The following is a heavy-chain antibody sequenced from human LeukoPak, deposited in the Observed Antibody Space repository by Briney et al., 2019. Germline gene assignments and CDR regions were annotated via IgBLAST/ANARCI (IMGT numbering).Heavy chain of an antibody. J-gene: IGHJ4*02. D-gene: IGHD3-22*01. Sequence: GGSLRLSCAASGFSFSTIYMSWVRQTPGQGLEWVANINVDGTAEYYVDSVKGRFTISRDNSKNTLYLQMNSLRAEDTAVYYCARGLFGSGYYYYFDYWGQGTLVTVSS. V-gene: IGHV3-7*04. CDR2: INVDGTAE. CDR1: GFSFSTIY. CDR3: ARGLFGSGYYYYFDY.